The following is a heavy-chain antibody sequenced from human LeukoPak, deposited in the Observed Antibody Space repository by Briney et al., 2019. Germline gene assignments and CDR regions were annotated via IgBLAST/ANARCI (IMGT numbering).Heavy chain of an antibody. D-gene: IGHD2-15*01. CDR2: ISDSGGST. CDR1: GITLSNYG. Sequence: PGGSLRLSCAVSGITLSNYGMSWVRQVPGKGLEWVAGISDSGGSTKYADSVKGRFTISRDNAKNSLYLQMNSLRAEDTAVYYCARDRNTKGYCSGGSCYWFDPWGQGTLVTVSS. J-gene: IGHJ5*02. CDR3: ARDRNTKGYCSGGSCYWFDP. V-gene: IGHV3-23*01.